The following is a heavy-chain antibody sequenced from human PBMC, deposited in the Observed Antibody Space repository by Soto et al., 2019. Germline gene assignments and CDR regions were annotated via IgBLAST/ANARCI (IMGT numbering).Heavy chain of an antibody. J-gene: IGHJ3*02. CDR3: ARGRSPSGAFDI. Sequence: GGSLRLSCEASGFTFSSYDMHWVRQATGKGLEWVSAIGTAGDTYYPGSVKGRFTISRENAKNSLYLQMNSLRAGDTAVYYCARGRSPSGAFDIWGQGTMVTV. V-gene: IGHV3-13*01. CDR2: IGTAGDT. CDR1: GFTFSSYD.